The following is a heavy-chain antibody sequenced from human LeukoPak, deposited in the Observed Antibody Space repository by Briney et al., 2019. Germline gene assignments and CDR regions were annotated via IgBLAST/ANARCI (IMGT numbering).Heavy chain of an antibody. Sequence: SGPTLVNPTQTLTLTCTFSGFSLSTSGVGVGWIRQPPGKALEWLALIYWNDDKRYSPSLKSRLTITKDTSKNQVVLTMTNMDPVDTATYYCAHAITPSMAAGKERAVSDGYYFDYWGQGTLVTVSS. CDR1: GFSLSTSGVG. CDR3: AHAITPSMAAGKERAVSDGYYFDY. J-gene: IGHJ4*02. V-gene: IGHV2-5*01. CDR2: IYWNDDK. D-gene: IGHD6-13*01.